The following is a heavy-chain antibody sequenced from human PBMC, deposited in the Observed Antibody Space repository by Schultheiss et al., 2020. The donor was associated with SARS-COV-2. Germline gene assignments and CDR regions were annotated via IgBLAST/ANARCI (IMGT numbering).Heavy chain of an antibody. J-gene: IGHJ4*02. Sequence: GESLKISCAASGFTFSSYGMHWVRQAPGKGLEWVAVIWYDGSNKYYADSVKGRFTISRDNAKNTLYLQMNSLRAEDTAVYYCASSAMVRGELHYFDYWGQGTLVTVSS. CDR2: IWYDGSNK. CDR3: ASSAMVRGELHYFDY. CDR1: GFTFSSYG. D-gene: IGHD3-10*01. V-gene: IGHV3-33*08.